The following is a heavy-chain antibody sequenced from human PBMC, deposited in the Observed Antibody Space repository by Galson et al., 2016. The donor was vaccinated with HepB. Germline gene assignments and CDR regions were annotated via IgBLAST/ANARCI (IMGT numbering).Heavy chain of an antibody. CDR3: ARDRLGGYDYH. Sequence: SVKVSCKASGYTFTGHYMHWVRQAPGQGLEWMGGINPNSGGTNYAQKFQGRVTMTRDTSISTAYMELSSLRSNDTAVYYCARDRLGGYDYHWGQGTLVTVSS. CDR1: GYTFTGHY. V-gene: IGHV1-2*02. J-gene: IGHJ5*02. D-gene: IGHD5-12*01. CDR2: INPNSGGT.